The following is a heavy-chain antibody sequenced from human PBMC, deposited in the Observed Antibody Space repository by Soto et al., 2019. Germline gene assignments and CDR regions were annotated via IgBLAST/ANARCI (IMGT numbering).Heavy chain of an antibody. V-gene: IGHV4-59*08. CDR1: GCSISSYY. CDR3: ARSLENLFDP. J-gene: IGHJ5*02. CDR2: IYYSGST. D-gene: IGHD3-3*01. Sequence: SETLSLTCTVSGCSISSYYWSWIRQPPGKGLEWIGYIYYSGSTNYNPSLKSRVTISVDTSKNQFSLKLSSVTAADTAVYYCARSLENLFDPWGQGNLVTVSS.